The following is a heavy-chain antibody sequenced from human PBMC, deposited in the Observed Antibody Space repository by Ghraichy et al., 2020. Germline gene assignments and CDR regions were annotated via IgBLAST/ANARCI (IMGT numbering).Heavy chain of an antibody. Sequence: GGSLRLSCAASGFTVSSNYMSWVRQAPGKGLEWVSVIYSGGSTYYADSVKGRFTISRDNSKNTLYLQMNSLRAEDTAVYYCARGGDLLRFLEWLDYFDYWGQGTLVTVSS. CDR2: IYSGGST. CDR1: GFTVSSNY. J-gene: IGHJ4*02. V-gene: IGHV3-53*01. CDR3: ARGGDLLRFLEWLDYFDY. D-gene: IGHD3-3*01.